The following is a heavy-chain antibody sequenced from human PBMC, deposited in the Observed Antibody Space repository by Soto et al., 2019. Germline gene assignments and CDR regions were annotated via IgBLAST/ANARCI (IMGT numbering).Heavy chain of an antibody. V-gene: IGHV1-18*04. J-gene: IGHJ4*01. CDR1: GYTFTTYG. D-gene: IGHD4-17*01. CDR2: ISAYSGNT. CDR3: ARVVKAGDYGDYGRYYFDY. Sequence: QVQRVQSGAEVKKPGASVKVSCKASGYTFTTYGITWVRQAPGQGLEWMGWISAYSGNTNYAQKLQGRLTVTTDTSTNTAYMDLGSLRSDDTAVYYCARVVKAGDYGDYGRYYFDYWGHGTLVTVSS.